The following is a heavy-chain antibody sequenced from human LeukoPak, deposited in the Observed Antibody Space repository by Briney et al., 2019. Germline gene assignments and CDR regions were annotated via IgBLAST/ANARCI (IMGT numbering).Heavy chain of an antibody. Sequence: ASVKVSCKASGYTFTGYYMHWVRQAPGQGLEWMGWINPNSGGTNYAQKFQGRVTMTRDTSISTAYMELSRLRSDDTAVYYCAKDYSFGYYFDYWGQGTLVTVSS. CDR3: AKDYSFGYYFDY. J-gene: IGHJ4*02. D-gene: IGHD5-18*01. V-gene: IGHV1-2*02. CDR2: INPNSGGT. CDR1: GYTFTGYY.